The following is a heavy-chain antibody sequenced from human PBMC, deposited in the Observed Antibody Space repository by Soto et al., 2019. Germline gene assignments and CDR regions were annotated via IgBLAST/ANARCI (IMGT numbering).Heavy chain of an antibody. Sequence: PGGSLRLSCAASGFTFSNAWMGWVRQAPGKGLEWVGRIKSKTDGGTTDYAAPVKGRFTISRDDSKNTLYLQMNSLKTEDTAVYYCTTVHRITIFGVVITTFDYWGQGTLVTVSS. D-gene: IGHD3-3*01. CDR2: IKSKTDGGTT. J-gene: IGHJ4*02. CDR3: TTVHRITIFGVVITTFDY. V-gene: IGHV3-15*01. CDR1: GFTFSNAW.